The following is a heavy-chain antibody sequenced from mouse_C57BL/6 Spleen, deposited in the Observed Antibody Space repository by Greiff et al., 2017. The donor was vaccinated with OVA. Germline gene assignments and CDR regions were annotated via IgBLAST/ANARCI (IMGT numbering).Heavy chain of an antibody. D-gene: IGHD1-1*01. CDR3: APFIYYYGSSHAMDY. V-gene: IGHV14-3*01. Sequence: VQLQQSVAELVRPGASVKLSCTASGFNIKNTYMHWVKQRPEQGLEWIGRIDPANGNTKYAPKFQGKATITADTSSNTAYLQLSSLTSEDTSSYYCAPFIYYYGSSHAMDYWGQGTSVTVSS. CDR1: GFNIKNTY. J-gene: IGHJ4*01. CDR2: IDPANGNT.